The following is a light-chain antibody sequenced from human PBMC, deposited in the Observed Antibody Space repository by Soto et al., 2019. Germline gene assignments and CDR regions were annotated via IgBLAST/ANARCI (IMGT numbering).Light chain of an antibody. V-gene: IGLV2-11*01. CDR3: CSYAGTYPLV. CDR2: DVN. Sequence: QSALTQPRSVSGSPGQSVTISCTGTSSDVGGYNYVSWYQQHPGKAPKLMIFDVNKRPSGVPDRISGSKFGNTASLTISGLQTEDDADYYCCSYAGTYPLVFGSGTKETVL. J-gene: IGLJ1*01. CDR1: SSDVGGYNY.